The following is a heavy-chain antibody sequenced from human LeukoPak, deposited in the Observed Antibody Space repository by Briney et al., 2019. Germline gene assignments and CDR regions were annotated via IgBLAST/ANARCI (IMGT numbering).Heavy chain of an antibody. CDR3: ARVIGHCSSTSCLNWFDP. CDR1: GGSFSGYY. CDR2: INHMGST. J-gene: IGHJ5*02. V-gene: IGHV4-34*01. Sequence: SEALSLTCAVYGGSFSGYYWSWIRQSPGKGLEWIGEINHMGSTNHNPSLKSRVTISVDTSKKQFSLMMSSVTAADTAVYSCARVIGHCSSTSCLNWFDPWGQGTPVTVSS. D-gene: IGHD2-2*01.